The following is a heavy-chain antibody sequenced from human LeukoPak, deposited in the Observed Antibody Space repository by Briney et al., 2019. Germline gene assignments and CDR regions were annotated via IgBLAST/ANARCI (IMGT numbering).Heavy chain of an antibody. V-gene: IGHV1-46*01. J-gene: IGHJ2*01. Sequence: ASVKVSCKASGYTFTTHYLHWVRQAPGQGLEWMGIFNPNSGSTSYAQKFQGRVTMTRDTSTSTVYMELSSLRSEDTAVYYCARRLDWYFDLWGRGTLVTVSS. CDR1: GYTFTTHY. D-gene: IGHD6-19*01. CDR3: ARRLDWYFDL. CDR2: FNPNSGST.